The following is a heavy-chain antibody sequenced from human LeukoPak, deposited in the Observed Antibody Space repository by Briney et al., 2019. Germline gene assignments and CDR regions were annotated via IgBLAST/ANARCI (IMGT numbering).Heavy chain of an antibody. Sequence: GGSLRLPCAASGFTFSSYEMNWVRQAPGKGLEWVSYISSSGSTIYYADSVKGRFTISRDNAKNSLYLQMNSLRAEDTAVYYCARATYDSSGYYYYYYGMDVWGQGTTVTVSS. CDR1: GFTFSSYE. J-gene: IGHJ6*02. CDR3: ARATYDSSGYYYYYYGMDV. CDR2: ISSSGSTI. V-gene: IGHV3-48*03. D-gene: IGHD3-22*01.